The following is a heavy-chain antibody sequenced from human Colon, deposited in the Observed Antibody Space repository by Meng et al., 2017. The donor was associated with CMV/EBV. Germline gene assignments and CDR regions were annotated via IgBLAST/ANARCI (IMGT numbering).Heavy chain of an antibody. CDR2: ISGSGDMT. CDR1: GFTFSDNA. Sequence: GESLKISCAASGFTFSDNAMTWVRQAPGLALEWVSSISGSGDMTFYTDSVKGRFTVSRDTAKNTLYLQMNSLRAEDTAVDYCAKARGTFTNHYDYWGQGILVTVSS. D-gene: IGHD2-8*01. J-gene: IGHJ4*02. V-gene: IGHV3-23*01. CDR3: AKARGTFTNHYDY.